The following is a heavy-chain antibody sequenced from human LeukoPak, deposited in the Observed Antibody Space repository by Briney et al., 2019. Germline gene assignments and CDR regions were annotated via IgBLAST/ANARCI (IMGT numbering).Heavy chain of an antibody. CDR2: ISYDGSNK. D-gene: IGHD4-17*01. V-gene: IGHV3-30*03. CDR3: VWDYGDYVMDV. J-gene: IGHJ6*02. Sequence: PGGSLRLSCAASGFTFRSYVMHWVRQAPGKGLEWVALISYDGSNKDYTDSVKGRFTISRDNSKNTLYLQLNSLRAEDTAVYYCVWDYGDYVMDVWGLGPTVIVTS. CDR1: GFTFRSYV.